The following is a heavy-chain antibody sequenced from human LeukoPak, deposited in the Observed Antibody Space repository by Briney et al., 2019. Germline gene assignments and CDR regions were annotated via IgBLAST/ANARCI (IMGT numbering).Heavy chain of an antibody. CDR1: GFTFSSYW. D-gene: IGHD5-12*01. Sequence: GGSLRLSCAASGFTFSSYWTHWVRQAPGKGLVWISRINTDGSNTRYEDTVKGRFTISRDNAKNTLYLQMNSLRAEDTAVYYCARDGYRTSQGAFDLWGQGTMVTVSS. V-gene: IGHV3-74*01. CDR2: INTDGSNT. J-gene: IGHJ3*01. CDR3: ARDGYRTSQGAFDL.